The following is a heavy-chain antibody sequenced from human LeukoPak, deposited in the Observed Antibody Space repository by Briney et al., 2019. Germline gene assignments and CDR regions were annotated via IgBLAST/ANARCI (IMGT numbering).Heavy chain of an antibody. J-gene: IGHJ4*02. Sequence: PGGSLRLSCAASGFTFSSYSMHWVRQAPGKGLEYVSAITGNGGSTFYANSVKGRFTISRDNSKNTLYLQMSSLRAEDMAVYYCARGDVMVVAATLNYWGQGTLVTVSS. D-gene: IGHD2-15*01. CDR2: ITGNGGST. CDR3: ARGDVMVVAATLNY. V-gene: IGHV3-64*01. CDR1: GFTFSSYS.